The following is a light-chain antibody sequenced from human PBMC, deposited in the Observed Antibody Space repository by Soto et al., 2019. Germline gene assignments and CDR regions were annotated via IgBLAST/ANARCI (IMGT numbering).Light chain of an antibody. Sequence: EIVLTQSPATLSLSPGERATLSCRASQGVSNSYLAWYQQKPGLAPRLLIYGASSRATGIPDRFSGSGSGTEFTLTISSLEPEDFAVYYCQQRSNWPPITFGQGTRLEIK. V-gene: IGKV3D-20*02. CDR3: QQRSNWPPIT. CDR1: QGVSNSY. CDR2: GAS. J-gene: IGKJ5*01.